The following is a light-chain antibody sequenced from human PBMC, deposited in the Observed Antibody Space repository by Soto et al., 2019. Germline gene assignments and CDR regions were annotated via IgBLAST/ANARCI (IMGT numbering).Light chain of an antibody. CDR3: QQRYSTTIT. Sequence: DIQMTQSPSSLSASVGDRVTITCRASQSISSYLNWYQKKPGKDPKLLIYAASSLQSGVPSRFSGSGSGTDFNLTISSLQTEDFATYDCQQRYSTTITFGQGTRLEIK. CDR2: AAS. CDR1: QSISSY. V-gene: IGKV1-39*01. J-gene: IGKJ5*01.